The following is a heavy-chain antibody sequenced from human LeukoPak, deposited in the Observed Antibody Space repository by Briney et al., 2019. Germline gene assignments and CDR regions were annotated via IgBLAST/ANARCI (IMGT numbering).Heavy chain of an antibody. D-gene: IGHD3-9*01. Sequence: ASVKVSCKASGCTFTSYGISWVRQAPGQGLEWMGWISAYNGNTNYAQKLQGRVTMTIDTSTSTAYMELRSLRSDDTAVYYCARVLRYFDWLGPWGQGTLVTVSS. J-gene: IGHJ5*02. CDR2: ISAYNGNT. CDR1: GCTFTSYG. CDR3: ARVLRYFDWLGP. V-gene: IGHV1-18*01.